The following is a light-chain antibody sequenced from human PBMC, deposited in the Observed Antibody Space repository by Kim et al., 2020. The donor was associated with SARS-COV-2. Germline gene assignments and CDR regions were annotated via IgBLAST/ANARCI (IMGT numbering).Light chain of an antibody. CDR1: TSNIGTNI. CDR2: HND. V-gene: IGLV1-44*01. Sequence: GQSVTIPCSGSTSNIGTNIVNWYQQFPGEAPRLLIFHNDQRPSGVPDRFSGSKSGTSASLVISGLQSEDETDYYCATWDVSLQGMMFGGGTQLTVL. J-gene: IGLJ3*02. CDR3: ATWDVSLQGMM.